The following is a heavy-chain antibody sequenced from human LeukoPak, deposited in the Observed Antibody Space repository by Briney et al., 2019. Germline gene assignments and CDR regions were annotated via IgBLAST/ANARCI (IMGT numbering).Heavy chain of an antibody. D-gene: IGHD6-6*01. Sequence: SETLSLTCTVSGDSINSGNNYWSWIRQPAGKGPEWIGHIYSSGTTNYNPSLKSRVTMSVDTSKNQFSLKLTSVTAADTAVYYCARGFNSRMAARRPWAFDIWGQGTMVTVSS. J-gene: IGHJ3*02. V-gene: IGHV4-61*09. CDR3: ARGFNSRMAARRPWAFDI. CDR2: IYSSGTT. CDR1: GDSINSGNNY.